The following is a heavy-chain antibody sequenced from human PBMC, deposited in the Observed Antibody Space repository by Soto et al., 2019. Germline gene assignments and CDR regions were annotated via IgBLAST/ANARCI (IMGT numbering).Heavy chain of an antibody. D-gene: IGHD6-19*01. Sequence: GGSLRLSCAASGFTFSSYAMHWVRQAPGKGLEWVAVISYDGSNKYYADSVKGRFTISRDNSKNTLYLQMNSLRAEDTAVYYCARGRNSGWYRTFDYWGQGTLVTVSS. J-gene: IGHJ4*02. CDR3: ARGRNSGWYRTFDY. CDR1: GFTFSSYA. CDR2: ISYDGSNK. V-gene: IGHV3-30-3*01.